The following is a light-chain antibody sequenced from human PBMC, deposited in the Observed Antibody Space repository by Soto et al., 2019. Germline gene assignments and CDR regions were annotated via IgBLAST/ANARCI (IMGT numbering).Light chain of an antibody. CDR2: DTS. Sequence: IVRTQSPATLSVSPGERATLSCTASQSVSTNLAWYQQTPCQAHRLIIYDTSTRATGIPARFSGSGSGTEFTLTISSLQSEDFAVYYCQQYKNWPTITFGQGTRVEIK. V-gene: IGKV3-15*01. CDR3: QQYKNWPTIT. J-gene: IGKJ5*01. CDR1: QSVSTN.